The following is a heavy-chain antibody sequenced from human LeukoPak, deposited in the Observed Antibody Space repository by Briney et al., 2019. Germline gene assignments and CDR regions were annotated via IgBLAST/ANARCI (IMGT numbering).Heavy chain of an antibody. D-gene: IGHD3-22*01. CDR1: GYTFTSYA. Sequence: ASVKVSCKASGYTFTSYAMHWVRQAPGQRLEWMGWINAGNGNTKYSQKFQGRVTITRDTSASTAYMELSSLRSEDTAVYYCARRKYYDSSAFTYDAFDIWGQGTMVTVSS. CDR2: INAGNGNT. CDR3: ARRKYYDSSAFTYDAFDI. J-gene: IGHJ3*02. V-gene: IGHV1-3*01.